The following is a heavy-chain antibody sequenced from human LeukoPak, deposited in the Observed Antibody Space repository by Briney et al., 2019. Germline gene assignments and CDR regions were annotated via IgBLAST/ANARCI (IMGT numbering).Heavy chain of an antibody. V-gene: IGHV4-38-2*02. Sequence: SETLSLTCTVSGYSISSGYYWGWIRQPPGKGLEWIGSIYHSGSTYYNPSLKSRVTISVDTSKNQFSLKLSSVTAADTAVYYRARDPPLVRGYWGQGTLVTVSS. CDR3: ARDPPLVRGY. D-gene: IGHD3-10*01. CDR2: IYHSGST. J-gene: IGHJ4*02. CDR1: GYSISSGYY.